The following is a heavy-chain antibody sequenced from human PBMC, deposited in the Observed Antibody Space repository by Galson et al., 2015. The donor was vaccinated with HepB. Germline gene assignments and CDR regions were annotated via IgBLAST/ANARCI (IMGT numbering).Heavy chain of an antibody. CDR1: GFTFSSYS. CDR3: ARTNTTPRYYYALDV. V-gene: IGHV3-21*03. Sequence: SLRLSCAASGFTFSSYSMNWVRQAPGKGLEWVSSITVRSSYIHYTDSVQGRFTISRDNAKNSLFQQLDSLRVEDTAVYYCARTNTTPRYYYALDVWGQGTTVTVSS. CDR2: ITVRSSYI. D-gene: IGHD1-1*01. J-gene: IGHJ6*02.